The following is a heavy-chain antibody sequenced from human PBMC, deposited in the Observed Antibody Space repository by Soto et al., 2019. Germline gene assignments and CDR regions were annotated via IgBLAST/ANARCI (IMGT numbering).Heavy chain of an antibody. CDR3: ANWVEGTMVYFDY. CDR1: GFIFNNYA. V-gene: IGHV3-23*01. J-gene: IGHJ4*02. CDR2: ISNGGDRT. D-gene: IGHD2-8*01. Sequence: GSLRLSCAASGFIFNNYAMSWARQAPGKGLEWVSAISNGGDRTYYAESVKGRFTISRDNSRNTLYLQMNSLRADDTAVYYCANWVEGTMVYFDYRGLGTLVTVSS.